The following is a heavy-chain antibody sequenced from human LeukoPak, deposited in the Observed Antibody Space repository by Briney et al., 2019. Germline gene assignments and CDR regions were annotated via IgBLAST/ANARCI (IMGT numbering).Heavy chain of an antibody. CDR2: IKPDGSEK. CDR3: ATGGTWDLDY. CDR1: GFSFITYG. D-gene: IGHD1-1*01. V-gene: IGHV3-7*01. Sequence: GGSLRLSCAASGFSFITYGMTWVRQAPGKGLEWVASIKPDGSEKFYVDSVEGRFTISRDNARNSLFLQMNSLRAEDTALYYCATGGTWDLDYWGQGTLVTVSS. J-gene: IGHJ4*02.